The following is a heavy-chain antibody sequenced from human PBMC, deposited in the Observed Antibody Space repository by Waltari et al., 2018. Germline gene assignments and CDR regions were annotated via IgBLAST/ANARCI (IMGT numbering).Heavy chain of an antibody. D-gene: IGHD3-3*01. J-gene: IGHJ4*02. Sequence: QVQLQESGPGLVKPSETLSLTCAVSGYSISSGYFWGWFRQPPGRGREWVGTVYQTGITSSSPSLKSRVTVPVDTSKNHFSQNLSSVTAADTAFYYCARTVVAWRTTIFSMYYVDYWGQGTLVTVSS. CDR3: ARTVVAWRTTIFSMYYVDY. CDR2: VYQTGIT. V-gene: IGHV4-38-2*01. CDR1: GYSISSGYF.